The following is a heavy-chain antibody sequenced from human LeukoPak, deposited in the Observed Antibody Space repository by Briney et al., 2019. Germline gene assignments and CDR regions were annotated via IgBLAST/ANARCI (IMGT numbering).Heavy chain of an antibody. D-gene: IGHD2-21*01. CDR3: AKDPKDGYRDY. J-gene: IGHJ4*02. CDR1: GFTFSSYG. V-gene: IGHV3-30*18. CDR2: ISYDGSNK. Sequence: GGSLRLSCAASGFTFSSYGIHWVRQAPGKGLEWVAVISYDGSNKYYADSVKGRFTISRDNSKNTLYLQMNSLRAEDTAVYYCAKDPKDGYRDYWGQGTLVTVSS.